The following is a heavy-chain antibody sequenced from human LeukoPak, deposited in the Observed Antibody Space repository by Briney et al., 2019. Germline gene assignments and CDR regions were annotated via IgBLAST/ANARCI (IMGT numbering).Heavy chain of an antibody. V-gene: IGHV3-15*01. CDR3: VTDLTTY. Sequence: GGSLRLSCAASGINFDKAWMTWVRQTPGEGLEWLGLMKSKPDGETTIYAAPVKDRFIISRDDSTSTLYLQMNSLKTEDTGVYYCVTDLTTYWGQGTLVTVSS. CDR2: MKSKPDGETT. J-gene: IGHJ4*02. CDR1: GINFDKAW. D-gene: IGHD3-9*01.